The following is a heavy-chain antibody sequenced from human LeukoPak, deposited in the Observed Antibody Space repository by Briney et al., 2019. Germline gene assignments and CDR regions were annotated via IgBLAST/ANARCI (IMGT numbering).Heavy chain of an antibody. CDR3: PRLGYSYGYKEAFVGLDP. V-gene: IGHV4-39*01. J-gene: IGHJ5*02. CDR1: GGSISSSSYY. D-gene: IGHD5-18*01. Sequence: SETLSLTCTVSGGSISSSSYYWGWIRQPPGKGLEWIGSIYYSGSTYYNPSLKSRVTISVDTSKNQFSLKLSSVTAADTAVYYCPRLGYSYGYKEAFVGLDPWGQGTLVTVSS. CDR2: IYYSGST.